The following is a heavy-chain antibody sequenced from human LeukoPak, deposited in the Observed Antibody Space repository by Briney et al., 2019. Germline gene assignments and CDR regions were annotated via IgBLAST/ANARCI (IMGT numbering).Heavy chain of an antibody. CDR2: ISMNGGEK. CDR3: ARDGAAAGLYFDL. Sequence: EGSLRLSCGVSGFTFTSYWMNWVRQAPGKGLEWVASISMNGGEKSYVDSVKGRFTISRDNAKNSLYLQLSSLRAEDTAVYYCARDGAAAGLYFDLWGQGTLVTVSS. CDR1: GFTFTSYW. J-gene: IGHJ4*01. D-gene: IGHD6-13*01. V-gene: IGHV3-7*01.